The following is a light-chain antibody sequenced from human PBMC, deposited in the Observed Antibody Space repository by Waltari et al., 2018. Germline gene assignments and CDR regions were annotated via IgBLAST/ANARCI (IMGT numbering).Light chain of an antibody. CDR2: EGS. Sequence: QSALTQPASVSGSPGQSITISCTGTSSGVGHNYFVSWYQHHPGKAPTLIIYEGSKRPSGISHRFSGFRAGNMASLTISELQAEDEADYYCCSYATYSPVLLGGGTKLTVL. CDR1: SSGVGHNYF. CDR3: CSYATYSPVL. J-gene: IGLJ2*01. V-gene: IGLV2-23*01.